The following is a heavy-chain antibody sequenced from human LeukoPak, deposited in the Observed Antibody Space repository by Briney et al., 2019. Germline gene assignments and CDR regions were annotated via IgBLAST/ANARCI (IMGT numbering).Heavy chain of an antibody. CDR1: GFTFSSYE. Sequence: GGSLRLSCAASGFTFSSYEMNWVRQAPGKGLEWVSYISSSGSTIYYADSVEGRFTISRDNAENSPYLQMNSLRAEDTAVYYCARRSSSGSYYRPFDYWGQGTLVTVSS. D-gene: IGHD1-26*01. CDR2: ISSSGSTI. J-gene: IGHJ4*02. V-gene: IGHV3-48*03. CDR3: ARRSSSGSYYRPFDY.